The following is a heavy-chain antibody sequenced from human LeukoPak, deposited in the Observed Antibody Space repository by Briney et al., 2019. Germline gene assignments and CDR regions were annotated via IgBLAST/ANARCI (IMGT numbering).Heavy chain of an antibody. CDR3: ARDRGYAMDV. J-gene: IGHJ6*02. D-gene: IGHD1-1*01. V-gene: IGHV3-53*01. Sequence: PGGSLRLSCAASGLSISDQYMSWVRQAPGKGLEWVSIIQGGGNIYYADSVKGRITVSRDNSKNTVYLQMNGLRAEDTAVYYCARDRGYAMDVWGQGTTVTVSS. CDR1: GLSISDQY. CDR2: IQGGGNI.